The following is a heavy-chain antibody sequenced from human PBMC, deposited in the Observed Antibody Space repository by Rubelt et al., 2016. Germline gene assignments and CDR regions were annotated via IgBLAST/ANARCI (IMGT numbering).Heavy chain of an antibody. V-gene: IGHV4-34*01. CDR1: VGSFSGHA. J-gene: IGHJ3*01. Sequence: QVPLQQWGTGLLKPSETLSRTCAVYVGSFSGHAWAWIRQPPGKGLEWIAEIDHRDIINYNPSLKHLLTISIDAFKNQFSLRRSSWSAAEKVGYDCARRWADWTESLGDAFDLWGHGAMFTVFS. CDR3: ARRWADWTESLGDAFDL. D-gene: IGHD1-1*01. CDR2: IDHRDII.